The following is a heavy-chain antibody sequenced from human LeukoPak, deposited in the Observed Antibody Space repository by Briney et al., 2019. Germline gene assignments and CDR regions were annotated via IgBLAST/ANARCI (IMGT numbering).Heavy chain of an antibody. D-gene: IGHD2-15*01. V-gene: IGHV4-4*02. J-gene: IGHJ5*02. CDR3: ARANPCSGGSCYPNWFDP. CDR1: GGSISSSNW. CDR2: IYHSGST. Sequence: PSQTLSLTCAVSGGSISSSNWWSWIRQPPGKRLEWIGEIYHSGSTNYNPSLKSRVTISVDKSKNQFSLKLSSVTAADTAVYYCARANPCSGGSCYPNWFDPWGQGTLVTVSS.